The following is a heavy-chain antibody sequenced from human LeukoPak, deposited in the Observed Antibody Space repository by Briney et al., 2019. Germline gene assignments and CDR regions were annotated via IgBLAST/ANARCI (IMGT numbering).Heavy chain of an antibody. D-gene: IGHD3-3*01. J-gene: IGHJ3*02. V-gene: IGHV3-66*01. CDR1: GFTVSSNY. CDR2: IYSGGST. CDR3: ARTDLWSGNDAFDI. Sequence: QPGGSLRLSCAASGFTVSSNYMSWVRQAPGKGLEWVSVIYSGGSTYYADSVKGRFTISRDNSKNTLYLQMNSLRAEDTAVYYCARTDLWSGNDAFDIWGQGTMVTVSS.